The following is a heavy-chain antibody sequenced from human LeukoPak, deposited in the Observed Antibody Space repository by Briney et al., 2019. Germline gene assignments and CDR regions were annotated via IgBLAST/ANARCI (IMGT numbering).Heavy chain of an antibody. J-gene: IGHJ2*01. CDR1: GGSISSYY. D-gene: IGHD5-12*01. V-gene: IGHV4-59*01. CDR2: IYYSGST. Sequence: SETLSLTCTVSGGSISSYYWSWIRQPPGKGLEWIGYIYYSGSTNYNPSLESRVTISVDTSKNQFSLKLSSVTAADTAVYYCAREVRRQVDIVATIRYFDLWGRGTLVTVSS. CDR3: AREVRRQVDIVATIRYFDL.